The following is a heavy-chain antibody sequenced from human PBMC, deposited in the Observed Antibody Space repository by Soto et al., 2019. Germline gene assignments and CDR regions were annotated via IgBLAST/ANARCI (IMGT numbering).Heavy chain of an antibody. V-gene: IGHV4-34*01. CDR2: INHSGST. D-gene: IGHD3-10*01. Sequence: SETLSLTCAVYGGSFSGYYWSWIRQPPGKGLEWIGEINHSGSTNYNPSLKSRVTISVDTSKNQFSLKLSSVTAADTAVYYCARDRGRYGSGSYYPNYYYYGMDVWGQGTTVTVSS. CDR1: GGSFSGYY. CDR3: ARDRGRYGSGSYYPNYYYYGMDV. J-gene: IGHJ6*02.